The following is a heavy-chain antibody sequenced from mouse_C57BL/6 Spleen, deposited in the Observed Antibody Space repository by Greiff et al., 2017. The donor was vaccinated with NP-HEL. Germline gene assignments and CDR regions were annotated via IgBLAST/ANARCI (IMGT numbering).Heavy chain of an antibody. CDR3: APPGIYYDDDGEYAMDY. J-gene: IGHJ4*01. Sequence: EVQLVESGAELVKPGASVKLSCTASGFNIKDYYMHWVKQRTEQGLEWIGRIDPEDGETKYAPKFQGKATITADTSSNTAYLQLSSLTSEDTAVYYCAPPGIYYDDDGEYAMDYWGQVTSVTVSS. CDR1: GFNIKDYY. CDR2: IDPEDGET. V-gene: IGHV14-2*01. D-gene: IGHD2-4*01.